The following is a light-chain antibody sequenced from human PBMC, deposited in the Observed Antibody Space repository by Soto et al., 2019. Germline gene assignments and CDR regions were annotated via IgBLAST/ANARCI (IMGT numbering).Light chain of an antibody. J-gene: IGKJ5*01. CDR3: QQFNTYLIT. CDR1: QGINSA. V-gene: IGKV1-13*02. Sequence: AIQLTQSPSSLSASVGDRVTITCRASQGINSALAWYQQKPGEAPKLLIFDASSLQSGVPSRFSGSGSGTDFTLTISSLQPEDFATYYCQQFNTYLITFGQGTRLEIK. CDR2: DAS.